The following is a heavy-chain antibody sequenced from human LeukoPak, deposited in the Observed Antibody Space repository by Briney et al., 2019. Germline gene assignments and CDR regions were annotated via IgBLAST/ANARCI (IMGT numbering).Heavy chain of an antibody. CDR1: GYTFTGYY. CDR2: INPNSGGT. J-gene: IGHJ4*02. CDR3: ARSYSSGWTIDY. V-gene: IGHV1-2*02. D-gene: IGHD6-19*01. Sequence: ASVKVSCKASGYTFTGYYMHWVRQAPGQGLEWMGWINPNSGGTNYAQKFQGRVTMTRDTSISTAYMELSRLRSDDTAVYYCARSYSSGWTIDYWGQGTLVTVSS.